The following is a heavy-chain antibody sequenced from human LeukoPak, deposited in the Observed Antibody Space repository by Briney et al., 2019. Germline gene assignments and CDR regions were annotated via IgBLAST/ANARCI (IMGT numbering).Heavy chain of an antibody. D-gene: IGHD3-22*01. CDR1: GFTVSSNY. J-gene: IGHJ6*02. V-gene: IGHV3-53*01. CDR3: AKDRALDSSGYYYYYYGMDV. Sequence: GGSLRLPCAASGFTVSSNYVSWVRQAPGKGLEWVSVIYSGGSTYYADSVKGRFTISRDNSKNTLYLQMNSLRAEDTAVYYCAKDRALDSSGYYYYYYGMDVWGQGTTVTVSS. CDR2: IYSGGST.